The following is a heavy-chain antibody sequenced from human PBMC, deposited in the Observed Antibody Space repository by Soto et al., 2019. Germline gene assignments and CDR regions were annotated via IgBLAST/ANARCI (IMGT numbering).Heavy chain of an antibody. CDR3: ARRLGATRFDP. Sequence: PGEPLKISCKAAGENFNRHWINWERQTPGKGLEWMGRIDPSDSYNDYSPSFHGHITISVDHSLSTAYLQWNSLKASDTAMYYCARRLGATRFDPWGQGTRVTVSS. V-gene: IGHV5-10-1*01. CDR1: GENFNRHW. J-gene: IGHJ5*02. CDR2: IDPSDSYN. D-gene: IGHD1-26*01.